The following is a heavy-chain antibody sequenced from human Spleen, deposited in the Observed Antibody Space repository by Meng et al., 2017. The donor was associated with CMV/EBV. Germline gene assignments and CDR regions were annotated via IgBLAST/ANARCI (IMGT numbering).Heavy chain of an antibody. CDR1: GGTFTGYY. Sequence: ASVKVSCKASGGTFTGYYMHWVRQAPGQGLEWMGWINPNSGGTNYAQKFQGRVTMTRDTSISTAYMELSRLRSDDTAVYYCARDRQSRSGTYDFWSGYSYYYYGMDVWGQGTTVTVSS. CDR2: INPNSGGT. D-gene: IGHD3-3*01. J-gene: IGHJ6*02. CDR3: ARDRQSRSGTYDFWSGYSYYYYGMDV. V-gene: IGHV1-2*02.